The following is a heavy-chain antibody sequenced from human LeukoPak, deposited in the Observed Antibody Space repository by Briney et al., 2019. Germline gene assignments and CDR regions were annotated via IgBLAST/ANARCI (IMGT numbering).Heavy chain of an antibody. CDR1: GYTFTGYY. CDR3: ARDHSSSWWVHNWFDP. J-gene: IGHJ5*02. V-gene: IGHV1-2*04. D-gene: IGHD6-13*01. Sequence: GASVKVSCKASGYTFTGYYMHWVRQAPGQGLEWMGWINPNSGGTNYAQKFQGWVTMTRDTSISTAYMELSRLRSDDTAVYYCARDHSSSWWVHNWFDPWGQGTLVTVSS. CDR2: INPNSGGT.